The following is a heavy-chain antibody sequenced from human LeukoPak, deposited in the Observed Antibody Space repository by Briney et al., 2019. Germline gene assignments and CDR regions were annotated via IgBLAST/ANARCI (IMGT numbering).Heavy chain of an antibody. CDR3: ARTSFYGDSLDY. J-gene: IGHJ4*02. D-gene: IGHD4-17*01. Sequence: GGSLRLSCAASGFTFSDYYMSWIRQAPGKGLEWVSYISSSGSTIYYADSVKGRFTISRDNAKNSLYLQMNSLRADDTAVYYCARTSFYGDSLDYWGQGTLVTVSS. CDR2: ISSSGSTI. V-gene: IGHV3-11*04. CDR1: GFTFSDYY.